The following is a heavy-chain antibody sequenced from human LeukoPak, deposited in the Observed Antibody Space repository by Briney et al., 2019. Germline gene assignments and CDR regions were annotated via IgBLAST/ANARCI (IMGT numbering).Heavy chain of an antibody. J-gene: IGHJ4*02. CDR2: IGTAGDT. CDR1: GFTSSRYD. CDR3: ARGDSSGYQRNTKLDY. D-gene: IGHD3-22*01. V-gene: IGHV3-13*01. Sequence: PAGSLRHSCTATGFTSSRYDMHWVRQPTGKALDMLSVIGTAGDTYYPGSVKSRFTISRENAKNSLYLQMNSLRAGDTAVYYCARGDSSGYQRNTKLDYWGQGTLVTVSS.